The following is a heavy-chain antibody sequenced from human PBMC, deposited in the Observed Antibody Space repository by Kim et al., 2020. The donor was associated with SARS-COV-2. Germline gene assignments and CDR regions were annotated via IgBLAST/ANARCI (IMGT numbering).Heavy chain of an antibody. J-gene: IGHJ6*02. CDR2: FDPEDGET. Sequence: ASVKVSCKVSGYTLTELSMHWVRQAPGKGLEWMGGFDPEDGETIYAQKFQGRVTMTEDTSTDTAYMELSSLRSEDTAVYYCATLTIFGVVRSEYGMDVWGQGTTVTVSS. CDR1: GYTLTELS. D-gene: IGHD3-3*01. V-gene: IGHV1-24*01. CDR3: ATLTIFGVVRSEYGMDV.